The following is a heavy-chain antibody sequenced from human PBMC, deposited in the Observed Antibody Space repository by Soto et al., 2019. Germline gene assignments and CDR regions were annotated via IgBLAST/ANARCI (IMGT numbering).Heavy chain of an antibody. CDR1: GDTFTDYY. J-gene: IGHJ4*02. CDR2: GSPSGGQT. D-gene: IGHD2-21*02. CDR3: ARGGHVVVVTAALDY. Sequence: QVQLVQSGAEVKKPGASVKVSCKASGDTFTDYYIHWVRQAPGQGLEWMGTGSPSGGQTTYAQHFRGRVTMTGDPSTSTLYMELTSLTSEDTAVYYCARGGHVVVVTAALDYWGQGTLVTVSS. V-gene: IGHV1-46*01.